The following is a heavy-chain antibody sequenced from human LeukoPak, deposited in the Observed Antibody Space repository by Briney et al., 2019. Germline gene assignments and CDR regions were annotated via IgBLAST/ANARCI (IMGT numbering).Heavy chain of an antibody. D-gene: IGHD3-10*01. J-gene: IGHJ6*02. Sequence: PGGSLRLSCAASGFTFSDYYTSWIRQAPGKGLEWVSYISSSGTSIYYTDSVKGRFTVSRDSANNSLSLQMNGLRADDTAVYYCARDSGKWRQPTYYGMDVWGQGTTVTVSS. CDR1: GFTFSDYY. V-gene: IGHV3-11*01. CDR2: ISSSGTSI. CDR3: ARDSGKWRQPTYYGMDV.